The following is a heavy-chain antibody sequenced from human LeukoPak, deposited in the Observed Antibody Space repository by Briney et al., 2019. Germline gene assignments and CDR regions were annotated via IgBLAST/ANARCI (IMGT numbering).Heavy chain of an antibody. J-gene: IGHJ4*02. CDR1: GGSVNGYY. CDR2: IYSSGDI. V-gene: IGHV4-59*02. CDR3: ARQPPNTASFDY. Sequence: SETLSLTCAVSGGSVNGYYWSWIRQTPGMGLEWIGYIYSSGDINYNPSLTSRLTMSVDTSNNQVSLKLSSVTAADTAVYFCARQPPNTASFDYWGQGTLVTVSS. D-gene: IGHD2-21*02.